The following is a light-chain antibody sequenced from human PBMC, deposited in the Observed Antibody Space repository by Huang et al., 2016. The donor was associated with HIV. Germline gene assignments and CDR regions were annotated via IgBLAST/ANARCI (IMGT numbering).Light chain of an antibody. J-gene: IGKJ5*01. CDR1: QSLLYSLNNKNY. CDR2: WAS. Sequence: DIVMTQSPDSLSVSPGERATIDCKSSQSLLYSLNNKNYLAWFQQKPGRTPKLLLYWASTRESGIPERFSGSGSGTDFTLTINNLQPEDVATYYCHQYYQNPQTFCQGT. V-gene: IGKV4-1*01. CDR3: HQYYQNPQT.